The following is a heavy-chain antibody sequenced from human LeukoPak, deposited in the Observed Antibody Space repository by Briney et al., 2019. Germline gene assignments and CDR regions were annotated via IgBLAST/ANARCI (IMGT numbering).Heavy chain of an antibody. V-gene: IGHV3-30*02. D-gene: IGHD3-22*01. J-gene: IGHJ6*02. Sequence: GGSLRLSCAASGFTFSSYGMLWVRQAPGKGLECVAFVRYDGSNKYYAESVKGRFTISRDNSKNTLYLQMNSLRAEDTAVYYCAREPHSYYYDSSGYYGMDVWGQGTTVTVSS. CDR2: VRYDGSNK. CDR3: AREPHSYYYDSSGYYGMDV. CDR1: GFTFSSYG.